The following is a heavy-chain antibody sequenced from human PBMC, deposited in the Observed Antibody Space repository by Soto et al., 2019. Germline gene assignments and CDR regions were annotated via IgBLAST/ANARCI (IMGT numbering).Heavy chain of an antibody. J-gene: IGHJ4*02. Sequence: VASVQVSCKASRYTFTSYGISWVRPASGQGLEWMGWISAYNGNINYAQKLQGRVTMTTDTSTSTAYMELRSLRSDDTAVYYCARPGGASGSYRGDFDDWGQGTLVTVSS. D-gene: IGHD1-26*01. CDR1: RYTFTSYG. CDR2: ISAYNGNI. V-gene: IGHV1-18*04. CDR3: ARPGGASGSYRGDFDD.